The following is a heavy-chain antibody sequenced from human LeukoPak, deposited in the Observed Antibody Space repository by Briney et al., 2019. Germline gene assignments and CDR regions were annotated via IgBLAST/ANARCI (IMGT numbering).Heavy chain of an antibody. CDR2: INHSGST. CDR3: ARPNRNYYYYGMDV. J-gene: IGHJ6*02. CDR1: GGSFSGYY. D-gene: IGHD1-14*01. V-gene: IGHV4-34*01. Sequence: SETLSLTCAVYGGSFSGYYWSWIRQPPGKGLEWIGEINHSGSTNYNPSLKSRVTISVDTSKNQFSLKLSSVTAADTAVYYCARPNRNYYYYGMDVWGQGTTVTVSS.